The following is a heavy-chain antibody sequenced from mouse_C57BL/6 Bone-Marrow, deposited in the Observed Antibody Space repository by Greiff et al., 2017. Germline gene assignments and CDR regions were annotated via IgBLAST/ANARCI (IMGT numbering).Heavy chain of an antibody. CDR3: ATAYDYGAY. Sequence: VQLVESGGDLVKPGGSLKLSCAASGFTFSSYGMSWVRPTPDTRLEWVATISSGGSYTYYPDSVKGRFTISRDNAKNTLYLQMSSLKSEDTAMYYCATAYDYGAYWGQGTLVTVSA. D-gene: IGHD2-4*01. J-gene: IGHJ3*01. CDR2: ISSGGSYT. V-gene: IGHV5-6*01. CDR1: GFTFSSYG.